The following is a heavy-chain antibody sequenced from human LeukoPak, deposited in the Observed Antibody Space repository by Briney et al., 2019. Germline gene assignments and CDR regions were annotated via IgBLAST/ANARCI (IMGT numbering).Heavy chain of an antibody. V-gene: IGHV3-21*01. CDR1: GFTFSSYN. D-gene: IGHD2-2*01. J-gene: IGHJ5*02. CDR3: ARDLQIVVGAAARGRGPFDP. CDR2: ISHGSGSI. Sequence: GGSLRLSCAASGFTFSSYNMNWLRQAPGKGLEWVSSISHGSGSIYYADSVKGRFAISRDNAKNSLYLQMNSLRAEDTAVYYCARDLQIVVGAAARGRGPFDPWGQGTLVTVSS.